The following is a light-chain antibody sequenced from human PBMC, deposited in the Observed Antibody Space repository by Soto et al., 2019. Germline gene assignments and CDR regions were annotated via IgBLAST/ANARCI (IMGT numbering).Light chain of an antibody. CDR2: GAS. V-gene: IGKV3-20*01. Sequence: EIVLTQSPGTLSLSPGERATLSCRASQSVSNSYLAWYQQKPGQAPRLLIYGASSRATGIPDRFSGSGSGTDFTLTISRLDPEDFAVYYCQQYGSSPLTFGGGTKVEIK. J-gene: IGKJ4*01. CDR3: QQYGSSPLT. CDR1: QSVSNSY.